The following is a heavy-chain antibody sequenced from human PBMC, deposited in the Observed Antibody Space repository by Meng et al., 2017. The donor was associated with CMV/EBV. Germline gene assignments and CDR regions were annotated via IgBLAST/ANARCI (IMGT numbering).Heavy chain of an antibody. D-gene: IGHD6-19*01. Sequence: LRLSCTVSGGSISSSSYYWGWIRQPPGKGLEWIGSIYYSGSTYYNPSLKSRVTISVDTSKNQFSLKLSSVTAADTAVYYCARLRIAVAGDFDYWGQGTLVTVSS. CDR2: IYYSGST. CDR3: ARLRIAVAGDFDY. V-gene: IGHV4-39*01. J-gene: IGHJ4*02. CDR1: GGSISSSSYY.